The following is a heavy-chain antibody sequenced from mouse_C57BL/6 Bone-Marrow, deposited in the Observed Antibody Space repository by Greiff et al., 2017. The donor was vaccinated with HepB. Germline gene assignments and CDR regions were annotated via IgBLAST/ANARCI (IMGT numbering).Heavy chain of an antibody. CDR3: ARGKIYFDY. CDR2: ISDGGSYT. Sequence: EVKEVESGGGLVKPGGSLKLSCAASGFTFSSYAMSWVRQTPEKRLEWVATISDGGSYTYYPDNVKGRFTISRDNAKNNLYLQMSHLKSEDTAMYYCARGKIYFDYWGQGTTLTVSS. CDR1: GFTFSSYA. J-gene: IGHJ2*01. V-gene: IGHV5-4*03.